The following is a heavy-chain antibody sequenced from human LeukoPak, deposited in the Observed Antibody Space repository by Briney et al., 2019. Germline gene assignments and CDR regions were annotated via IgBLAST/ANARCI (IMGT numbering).Heavy chain of an antibody. J-gene: IGHJ4*02. CDR1: AYTFTGYY. CDR3: ARSSGLSLFDY. Sequence: GASLKVSCKASAYTFTGYYMHWVRQAPGQGLEWMGWINPNSGGTNYAQKFQGRVTMTRDTSISTAYMELSTLRSDGTAVYYCARSSGLSLFDYWGQGTLVTVSS. CDR2: INPNSGGT. D-gene: IGHD6-19*01. V-gene: IGHV1-2*02.